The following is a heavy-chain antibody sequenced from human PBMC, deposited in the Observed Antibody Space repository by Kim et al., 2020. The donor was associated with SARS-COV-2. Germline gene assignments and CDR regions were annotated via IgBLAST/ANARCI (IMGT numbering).Heavy chain of an antibody. CDR2: IYYSGST. Sequence: SETLSLTCTVSGDSINNYYWSWIRQPPGKGLEWIGYIYYSGSTNYNPSLNNRVTISLDTSKNQFSLKLSSVTAADTAFYYCARAPRGGVKYYFDYWGQGTLVTVSS. V-gene: IGHV4-59*01. CDR1: GDSINNYY. D-gene: IGHD2-8*02. J-gene: IGHJ4*02. CDR3: ARAPRGGVKYYFDY.